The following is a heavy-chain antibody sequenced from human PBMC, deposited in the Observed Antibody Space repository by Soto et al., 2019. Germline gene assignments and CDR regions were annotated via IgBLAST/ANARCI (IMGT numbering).Heavy chain of an antibody. CDR2: IYYSGST. CDR3: ARNTGYCSGGSCYSDY. J-gene: IGHJ4*02. Sequence: SETLSLTCTVSGGSISSYYWSWIRKPPGKGLEWIGYIYYSGSTNYNPSLKSRVTISVDTSKNQFSLKLSSVTAADTAVYYCARNTGYCSGGSCYSDYWGQGTLVTVS. CDR1: GGSISSYY. D-gene: IGHD2-15*01. V-gene: IGHV4-59*08.